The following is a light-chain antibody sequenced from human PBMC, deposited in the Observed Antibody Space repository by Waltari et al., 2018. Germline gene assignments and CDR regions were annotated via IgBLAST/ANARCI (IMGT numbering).Light chain of an antibody. Sequence: DIQMTQSPSTLSASVGDRVTITCRASQSISSWLAWYQQKPGKAPNILIYVLSSLQSGVPSRFSVSGSGTEFTLTISCLQPDDFAIYYCQQYKTYPHTFGQGTRLEIK. CDR3: QQYKTYPHT. V-gene: IGKV1-5*03. CDR1: QSISSW. CDR2: VLS. J-gene: IGKJ2*01.